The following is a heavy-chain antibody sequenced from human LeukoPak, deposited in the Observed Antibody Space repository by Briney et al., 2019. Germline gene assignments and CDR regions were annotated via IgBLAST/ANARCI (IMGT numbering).Heavy chain of an antibody. J-gene: IGHJ4*02. CDR2: IYYSGST. CDR3: ARQSSGNLYYFDY. V-gene: IGHV4-59*08. CDR1: GGSISSYY. D-gene: IGHD3-22*01. Sequence: SETLSLTCTVSGGSISSYYWSWIRQPPGKGLEWVGYIYYSGSTNYNPSPKSRVTISLDTSKNQFSLKLSSVTAADTAVYYCARQSSGNLYYFDYWGQGALVTVSS.